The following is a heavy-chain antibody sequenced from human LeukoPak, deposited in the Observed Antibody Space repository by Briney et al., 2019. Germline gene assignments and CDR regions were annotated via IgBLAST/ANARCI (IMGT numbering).Heavy chain of an antibody. Sequence: PSQTLCLTCTASGDTISSYSLNWNWIPPPNGKGVEWIGRSYTSRTTNYNPSLKSRVTISVDTSKNQFSLKLSSVTAADTAVYYCARAFDSWGQGTLVTVPS. CDR2: SYTSRTT. CDR1: GDTISSYSLN. V-gene: IGHV4-61*02. J-gene: IGHJ5*01. CDR3: ARAFDS.